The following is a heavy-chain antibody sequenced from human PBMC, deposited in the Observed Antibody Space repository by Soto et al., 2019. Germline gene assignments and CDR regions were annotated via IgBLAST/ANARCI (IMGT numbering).Heavy chain of an antibody. J-gene: IGHJ6*02. CDR1: GFTFSSYA. CDR2: ISGSGGST. CDR3: AKDPYSSSSGYYYYGMDV. D-gene: IGHD6-6*01. Sequence: GGSLRPSCAASGFTFSSYAMSWVRQVPGKGLEWVSAISGSGGSTYYADSVKGRFAISRDNSKNTLYLQMNSLRAEDTAVYYCAKDPYSSSSGYYYYGMDVWGQGTTVTVSS. V-gene: IGHV3-23*01.